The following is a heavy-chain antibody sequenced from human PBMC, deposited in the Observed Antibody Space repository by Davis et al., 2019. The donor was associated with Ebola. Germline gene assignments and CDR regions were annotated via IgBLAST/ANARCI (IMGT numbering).Heavy chain of an antibody. CDR1: GGSVSSGTYY. J-gene: IGHJ6*02. Sequence: PGGSLRLSCTVSGGSVSSGTYYWSWIRQPPGKGLEWIGYIYYSGSTNYNPSLKSRVTISVDTSKNHFSLKLSSVTAADTAVYYCARDSNANGMDVWGQGTTVTVSS. CDR2: IYYSGST. CDR3: ARDSNANGMDV. D-gene: IGHD4-11*01. V-gene: IGHV4-61*03.